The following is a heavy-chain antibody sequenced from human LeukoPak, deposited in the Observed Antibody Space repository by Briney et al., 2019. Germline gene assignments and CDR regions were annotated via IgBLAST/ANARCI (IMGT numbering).Heavy chain of an antibody. J-gene: IGHJ4*02. V-gene: IGHV4-34*01. CDR1: GGSFSGYY. CDR2: INHSGST. D-gene: IGHD3-10*01. CDR3: ERGRPLLWFGPFDY. Sequence: PSETLSLTCAVYGGSFSGYYWSWIRQPPGKGLEWIGEINHSGSTNYNPSLKSRVTISVDTSKNQFSLKLSSVTAADTAVYYCERGRPLLWFGPFDYWGQGTLVTVSS.